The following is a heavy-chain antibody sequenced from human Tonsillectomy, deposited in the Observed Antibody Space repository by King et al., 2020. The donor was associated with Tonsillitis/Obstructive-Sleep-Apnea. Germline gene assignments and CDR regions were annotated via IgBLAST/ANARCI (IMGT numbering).Heavy chain of an antibody. Sequence: QLVQSGGGLVKPGGSLRLSCAASGFTVSYYSMTWVRRAPGKGLEWVSSLSYSSSYIRYTDSVKGRFTISRDNAKNSLYLQMNSLRAEDTAVYYCARVTKELWGQYYYMDVWGKGTTVTVSS. CDR1: GFTVSYYS. CDR3: ARVTKELWGQYYYMDV. J-gene: IGHJ6*03. CDR2: LSYSSSYI. V-gene: IGHV3-21*01. D-gene: IGHD5-18*01.